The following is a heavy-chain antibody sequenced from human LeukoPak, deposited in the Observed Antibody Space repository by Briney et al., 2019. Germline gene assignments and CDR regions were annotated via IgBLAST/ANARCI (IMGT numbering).Heavy chain of an antibody. Sequence: GGSLRLSCAASGFTVSSNHVTWVRQAPGKGLECVSVIDGGGNAHYADSVKGRFTISRDNSKNTVYLQMNSLRAEDTAVYYCARGLRNTDTFDIWGQGTMVTVSS. CDR1: GFTVSSNH. CDR3: ARGLRNTDTFDI. CDR2: IDGGGNA. J-gene: IGHJ3*02. V-gene: IGHV3-66*01.